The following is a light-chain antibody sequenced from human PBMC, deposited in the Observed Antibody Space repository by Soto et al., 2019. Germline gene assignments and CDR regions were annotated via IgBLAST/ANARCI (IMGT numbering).Light chain of an antibody. J-gene: IGKJ1*01. Sequence: EIVLTQSPAPQSLSPGERATLSCRASQSVSSYLAWYQQKPGQAPRLLIYDASNRATGIPARFSGSGSGTDFTLTISSLEPEDFAVYYCQQRSNWWTFCQGTKVDIK. CDR1: QSVSSY. V-gene: IGKV3-11*01. CDR2: DAS. CDR3: QQRSNWWT.